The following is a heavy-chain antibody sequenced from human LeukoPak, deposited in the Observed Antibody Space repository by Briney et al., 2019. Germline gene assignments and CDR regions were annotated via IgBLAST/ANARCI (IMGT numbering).Heavy chain of an antibody. CDR2: ISYDGSNK. CDR1: RFTFSSYA. D-gene: IGHD3/OR15-3a*01. CDR3: ARDLRSDWPTDQYYYYGMDV. V-gene: IGHV3-30-3*01. Sequence: GGSLRLSCAASRFTFSSYAMHRVRQAPGKGLEWVAVISYDGSNKYYADSVKGRFTISRDNSKNTLYLQMNSLRAEDTAVYYCARDLRSDWPTDQYYYYGMDVWGQGTTVTVSS. J-gene: IGHJ6*02.